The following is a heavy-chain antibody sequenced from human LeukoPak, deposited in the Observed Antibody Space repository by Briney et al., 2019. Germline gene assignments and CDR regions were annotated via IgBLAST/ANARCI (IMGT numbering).Heavy chain of an antibody. D-gene: IGHD3-10*02. Sequence: IPSETLSLTCTASGVSISSYYWSWIRQPPGKGLEWIGYIYYSGSTNYNPSLKSRVTISVDTSKNQFSLKLSSVTAADTAVYYCARGDVEKSARNDAFDIWGQGTMVTVSS. J-gene: IGHJ3*02. CDR2: IYYSGST. CDR1: GVSISSYY. CDR3: ARGDVEKSARNDAFDI. V-gene: IGHV4-59*01.